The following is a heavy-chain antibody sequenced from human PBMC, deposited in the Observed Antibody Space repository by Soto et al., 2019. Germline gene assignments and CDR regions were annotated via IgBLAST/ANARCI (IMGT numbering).Heavy chain of an antibody. CDR2: ISGSGGST. J-gene: IGHJ5*02. Sequence: EVQLLESGGGLVQPGGSLRLSCAASGFTFSSYAMSWVRQAPGKGLEWVSAISGSGGSTYYADSVKGRFTISRDNSKNTLYLQMNSLRAEDTAVYYCAKGADIVVVPAAAWFDPWGQGTLVTVSS. D-gene: IGHD2-2*01. V-gene: IGHV3-23*01. CDR1: GFTFSSYA. CDR3: AKGADIVVVPAAAWFDP.